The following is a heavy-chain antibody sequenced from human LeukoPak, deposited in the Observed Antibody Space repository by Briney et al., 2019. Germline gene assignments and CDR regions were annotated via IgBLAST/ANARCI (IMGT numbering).Heavy chain of an antibody. V-gene: IGHV3-53*01. D-gene: IGHD1-26*01. CDR1: GFTVSSNS. J-gene: IGHJ4*02. Sequence: HTGGSLRLSCTVSGFTVSSNSMSWVRQAPGKGLEWVSFIYSDNTHYSDSVKGRFTISRDNSKNTLYLQMNSLRAEDTAVYYCAKGWIVGTAYFDYWGQGTLVTVSS. CDR3: AKGWIVGTAYFDY. CDR2: IYSDNT.